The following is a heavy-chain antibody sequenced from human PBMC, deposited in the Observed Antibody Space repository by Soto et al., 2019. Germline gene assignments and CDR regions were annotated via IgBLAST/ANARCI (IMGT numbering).Heavy chain of an antibody. Sequence: GESLKISCEGSGYTFTSYYITWARQLPGKGLEWMGRIGPSDSYTTYNPSFEGHVTISADKSIRTAYLQWTSLEASDTAMYYCARGDTEIVRKGVDVWGQGTPVTVSS. CDR2: IGPSDSYT. J-gene: IGHJ6*02. CDR1: GYTFTSYY. V-gene: IGHV5-10-1*01. D-gene: IGHD5-18*01. CDR3: ARGDTEIVRKGVDV.